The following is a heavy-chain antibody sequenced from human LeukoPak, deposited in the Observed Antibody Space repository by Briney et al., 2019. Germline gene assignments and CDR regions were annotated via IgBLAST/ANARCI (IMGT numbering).Heavy chain of an antibody. CDR3: AELGITMIGGV. V-gene: IGHV3-43*01. Sequence: PGGSLRLSCAASGFTFDRFTIHWVRQIPGKGLEWVSLINRRGHTFYADSVRGRFTISRDNAKNSLYLQMNSLRAEDTAVYYCAELGITMIGGVWGKGTTVTISS. J-gene: IGHJ6*04. CDR2: INRRGHT. D-gene: IGHD3-10*02. CDR1: GFTFDRFT.